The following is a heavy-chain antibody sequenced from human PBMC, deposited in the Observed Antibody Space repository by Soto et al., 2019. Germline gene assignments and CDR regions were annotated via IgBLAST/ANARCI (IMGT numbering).Heavy chain of an antibody. CDR1: RYSFLTYW. CDR3: ARPIVGASPYGMDV. Sequence: GESLKISCKGSRYSFLTYWIAWVRQMPGKGLDWMGIIYPGDSDTRYSPSFQGQVTISADKSISTAYLQWSSLKASDTAMYYCARPIVGASPYGMDVWGQGTTVTVSS. J-gene: IGHJ6*02. CDR2: IYPGDSDT. V-gene: IGHV5-51*01. D-gene: IGHD1-26*01.